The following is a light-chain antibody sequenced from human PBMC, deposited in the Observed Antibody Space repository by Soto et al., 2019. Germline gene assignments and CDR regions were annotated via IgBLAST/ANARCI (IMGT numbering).Light chain of an antibody. CDR2: DVI. Sequence: QSALTQPRSVSGSPGQSDTISCTGTSSDVGIYNYVSWYQHHPGKAPKLIIYDVIKRPSGVPDRFSGSKSGITASLTISGLQADDEADYYCCSYAATSTLVFGGGTKLTVL. CDR1: SSDVGIYNY. CDR3: CSYAATSTLV. J-gene: IGLJ3*02. V-gene: IGLV2-11*01.